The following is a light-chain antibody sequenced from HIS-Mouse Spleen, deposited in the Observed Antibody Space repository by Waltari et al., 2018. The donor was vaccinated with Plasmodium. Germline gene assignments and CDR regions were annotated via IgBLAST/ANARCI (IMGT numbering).Light chain of an antibody. V-gene: IGLV2-11*01. CDR1: STVVCGYDL. CDR2: DVS. Sequence: QSALTQPRPVSTSPGPSGPTSCTGPSTVVCGYDLVSWYQQHPGKAPKLMIYDVSKRPSGVPDRFSGSKSGNTASLTISGLQAEDEADYYCCSYAGSYTYVFGTGTKVTVL. J-gene: IGLJ1*01. CDR3: CSYAGSYTYV.